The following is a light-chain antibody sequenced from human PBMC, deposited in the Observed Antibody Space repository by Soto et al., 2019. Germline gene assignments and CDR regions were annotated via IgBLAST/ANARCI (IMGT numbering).Light chain of an antibody. J-gene: IGKJ3*01. V-gene: IGKV1-27*01. CDR2: AAS. Sequence: DIQMTQSPSSLSASVGDRVTITCRASQGITNSLAWYQQKPGKVPKLLINAASTLQSGVPSRFRGSGSETDFTLPISSLQPEDVAPYYCQKYNSAPFTFGAGTKVDIK. CDR1: QGITNS. CDR3: QKYNSAPFT.